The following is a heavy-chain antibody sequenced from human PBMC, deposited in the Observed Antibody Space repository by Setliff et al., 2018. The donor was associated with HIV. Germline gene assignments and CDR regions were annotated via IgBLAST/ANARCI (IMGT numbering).Heavy chain of an antibody. CDR1: GFTVTSNY. J-gene: IGHJ4*02. Sequence: GGSLRLSCAASGFTVTSNYMSWVRQAPGKGLEWVSVIYSGGSTYYADSVKGRFTISRDNSKNTLYLQMNSLRAEDTAVYYCAKEIDPYPSTSIDYWGQGTLVTVSS. CDR2: IYSGGST. CDR3: AKEIDPYPSTSIDY. D-gene: IGHD2-2*01. V-gene: IGHV3-53*01.